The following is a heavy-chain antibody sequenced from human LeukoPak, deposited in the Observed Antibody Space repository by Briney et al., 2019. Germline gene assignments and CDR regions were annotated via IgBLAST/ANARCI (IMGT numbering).Heavy chain of an antibody. CDR1: GGSISSGDYS. J-gene: IGHJ4*02. V-gene: IGHV4-30-4*01. CDR2: IYYSGST. CDR3: ARVRLGYGFALEY. D-gene: IGHD5-18*01. Sequence: PSETLSLTCTVSGGSISSGDYSWSWIRQPPGKGLEWIGYIYYSGSTYYNPSLKSRVTISVDTSKNQFSLKLSSVTATDTAVYYCARVRLGYGFALEYWGQGTLVTVSS.